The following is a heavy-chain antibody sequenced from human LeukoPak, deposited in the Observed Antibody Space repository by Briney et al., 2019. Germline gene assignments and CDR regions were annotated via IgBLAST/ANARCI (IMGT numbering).Heavy chain of an antibody. CDR2: IYTSGST. V-gene: IGHV4-4*07. J-gene: IGHJ3*02. CDR3: AREIVGAPNAFDI. Sequence: SETLSLTCTVSGASIISYHWNWIRQPAGKGLEWVGRIYTSGSTNYNPSLKSRVTISVDNSKNQFSLKLSSVTAADTAVYYCAREIVGAPNAFDIWGQGTMVTVSS. CDR1: GASIISYH. D-gene: IGHD1-26*01.